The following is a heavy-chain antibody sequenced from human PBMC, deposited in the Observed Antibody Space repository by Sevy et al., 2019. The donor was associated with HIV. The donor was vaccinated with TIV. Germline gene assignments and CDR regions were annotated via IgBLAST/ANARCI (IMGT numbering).Heavy chain of an antibody. D-gene: IGHD5-12*01. Sequence: GESLKISCAASGFTFSSYSMNWVRQAPGKGLEWVSSVSSLSNYIYYEDSVKGRFTISRDNAKNSLYMQMNNLRVEDTAVYYCARDRKGEYSAYDGAGYFGMDVWGQGITVTVSS. CDR3: ARDRKGEYSAYDGAGYFGMDV. J-gene: IGHJ6*02. CDR1: GFTFSSYS. V-gene: IGHV3-21*01. CDR2: VSSLSNYI.